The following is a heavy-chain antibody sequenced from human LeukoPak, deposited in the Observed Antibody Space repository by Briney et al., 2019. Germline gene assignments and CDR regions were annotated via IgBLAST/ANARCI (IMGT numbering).Heavy chain of an antibody. V-gene: IGHV1-18*01. J-gene: IGHJ6*02. CDR3: ARDHYYGSGSYFPRTYYYGMDV. CDR2: ISAYNGNT. Sequence: ASVKVSCKASGYTFTSYGISWVRQAPRQGLEWMGWISAYNGNTNYAQKLQGRVTMTTDTSTSTAYMELRSLRSDDTAVYYCARDHYYGSGSYFPRTYYYGMDVWGQGTTVTVSS. D-gene: IGHD3-10*01. CDR1: GYTFTSYG.